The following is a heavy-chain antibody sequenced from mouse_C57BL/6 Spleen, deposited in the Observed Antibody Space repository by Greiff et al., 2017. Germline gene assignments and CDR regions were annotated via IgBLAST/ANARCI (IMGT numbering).Heavy chain of an antibody. CDR3: ARSEDSSGYGAY. Sequence: VQLQQPGAELVKPGASVKLSCKASGYTFTSYWMHWVKQRPGQGLEWIGMIHPNSGSTNYNEKFKSKATLTVDKSSSTAYMQLSSLTSEDSAVYYCARSEDSSGYGAYWGQGTLVTVSA. CDR2: IHPNSGST. CDR1: GYTFTSYW. V-gene: IGHV1-64*01. J-gene: IGHJ3*01. D-gene: IGHD3-2*02.